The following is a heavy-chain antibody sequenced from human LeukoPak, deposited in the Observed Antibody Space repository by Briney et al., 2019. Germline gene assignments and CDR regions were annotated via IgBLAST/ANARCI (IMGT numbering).Heavy chain of an antibody. Sequence: GGSLRLSCAASGITFSSYGMSWVRQAPVKGLEWVSAITGGGDTTYYADSVKGRFTISRDNSKNTLFLQMNSLRADDTAVYYCVRTSGYLAYWGQGTLVTVSS. J-gene: IGHJ4*02. V-gene: IGHV3-23*01. CDR1: GITFSSYG. CDR2: ITGGGDTT. D-gene: IGHD3-22*01. CDR3: VRTSGYLAY.